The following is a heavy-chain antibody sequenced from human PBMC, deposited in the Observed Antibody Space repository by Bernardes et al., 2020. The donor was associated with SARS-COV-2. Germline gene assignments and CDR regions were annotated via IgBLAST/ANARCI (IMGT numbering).Heavy chain of an antibody. CDR3: ARDGISGIDY. CDR1: GFTFSIYG. D-gene: IGHD1-20*01. CDR2: ISGSGGTT. Sequence: GGSLRLSCAASGFTFSIYGMSWVRQAPGKGLEWVSGISGSGGTTYYADSVKGRFTISRDNSKNMIYLQMNSLRAEDTSVYYCARDGISGIDYWGQGTLVTVSS. J-gene: IGHJ4*02. V-gene: IGHV3-23*01.